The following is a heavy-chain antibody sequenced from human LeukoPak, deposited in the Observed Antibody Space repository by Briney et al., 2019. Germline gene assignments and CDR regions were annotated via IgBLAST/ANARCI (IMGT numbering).Heavy chain of an antibody. Sequence: SETLSLTCTVSGGSISTYYWSWIRQPAGKGLEWIGRIYTSGSTNYNPSLKSRVTMSVDTSKNQFSLKLNSVTAADTAAYYCARGGDYFAYYYYYMDVWGKGTTVTVSS. CDR2: IYTSGST. V-gene: IGHV4-4*07. D-gene: IGHD2/OR15-2a*01. CDR1: GGSISTYY. J-gene: IGHJ6*03. CDR3: ARGGDYFAYYYYYMDV.